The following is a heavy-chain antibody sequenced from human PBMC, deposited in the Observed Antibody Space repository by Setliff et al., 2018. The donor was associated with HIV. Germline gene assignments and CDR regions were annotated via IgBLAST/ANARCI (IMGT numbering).Heavy chain of an antibody. D-gene: IGHD2-15*01. CDR2: INHSGST. Sequence: PSETLSLTCTVSGGSISSYYWSWIRQPPGKGLEWIGEINHSGSTNYNPSLNTRVSISVDTSKNQFLLKLSSVTAADTAVYYCARGADVREPAGPSENWGQGTLVTVSS. CDR1: GGSISSYY. CDR3: ARGADVREPAGPSEN. J-gene: IGHJ4*02. V-gene: IGHV4-34*01.